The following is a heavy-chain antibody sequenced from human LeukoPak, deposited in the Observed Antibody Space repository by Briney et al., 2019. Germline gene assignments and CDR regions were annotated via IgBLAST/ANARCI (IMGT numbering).Heavy chain of an antibody. J-gene: IGHJ5*02. V-gene: IGHV3-30*04. Sequence: GGSLRLSCAASGFTFSNYAIHWVRQAPGKGLEWVAVISYDGSNKYYADSVKGRFTIYRDNSKNTLYLQMNSLRAEDTAVYYCARDISMVRANWFDPWGQGTLVTVSS. D-gene: IGHD3-10*01. CDR2: ISYDGSNK. CDR3: ARDISMVRANWFDP. CDR1: GFTFSNYA.